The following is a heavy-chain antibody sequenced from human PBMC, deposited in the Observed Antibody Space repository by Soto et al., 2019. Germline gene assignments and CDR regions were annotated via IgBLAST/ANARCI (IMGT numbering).Heavy chain of an antibody. CDR3: ARDLVGLDIVLMVYARRNDAFDI. CDR2: ISAYNGNT. Sequence: QVQLVQSGAEVKKPGASVKVSCKASGYTFTSYGISWVRQAPGQGLEWMGWISAYNGNTNYAQKLQGRVTMTTDTATSTEQMELRSLRSDDTAVYYCARDLVGLDIVLMVYARRNDAFDIWGQGTMVTVSS. V-gene: IGHV1-18*01. CDR1: GYTFTSYG. J-gene: IGHJ3*02. D-gene: IGHD2-8*01.